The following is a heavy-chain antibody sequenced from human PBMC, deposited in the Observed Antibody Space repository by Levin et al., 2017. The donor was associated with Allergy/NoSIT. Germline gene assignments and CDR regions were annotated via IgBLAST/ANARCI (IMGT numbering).Heavy chain of an antibody. CDR3: ARARWLRLGELSTFSDWYFDL. V-gene: IGHV4-61*01. CDR2: IYYSGST. J-gene: IGHJ2*01. CDR1: GGSVSSGSYY. D-gene: IGHD3-16*02. Sequence: PSETLSLTCTVSGGSVSSGSYYWSWIRQPPGKGLEWIGYIYYSGSTNYNPSLKSRVTISVDTSKNQFSLKLSSVTAADTAVYYCARARWLRLGELSTFSDWYFDLWGRGTLVTVSS.